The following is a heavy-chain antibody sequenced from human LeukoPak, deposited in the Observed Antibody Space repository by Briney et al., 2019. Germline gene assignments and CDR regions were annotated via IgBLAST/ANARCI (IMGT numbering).Heavy chain of an antibody. D-gene: IGHD3-22*01. CDR3: ARGPPPYDSSGYYYVDY. J-gene: IGHJ4*02. V-gene: IGHV4-34*01. CDR2: INHSGST. Sequence: SETLSLTCAVYGGSFSGYYWSWIRQPPGKGLEWIGEINHSGSTNYNPSLKSRVTTSVDTSKNQFSLKLSSVTAADTAVYYCARGPPPYDSSGYYYVDYWGQGTLVTVSS. CDR1: GGSFSGYY.